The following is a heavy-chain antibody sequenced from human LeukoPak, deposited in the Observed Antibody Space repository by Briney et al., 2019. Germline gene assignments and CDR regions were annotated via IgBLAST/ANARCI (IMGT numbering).Heavy chain of an antibody. V-gene: IGHV5-51*01. CDR3: ARDEVTGTTPNSFDY. J-gene: IGHJ4*02. CDR1: GYSFTSYW. Sequence: GESLKISCQGSGYSFTSYWIGWVRQMPGKGLEWMGIIYPGDSDTRYSPSFQGQVTISADKSISTAYLQWSSLKTSDTAVYYCARDEVTGTTPNSFDYWGQGTLVTVSS. CDR2: IYPGDSDT. D-gene: IGHD1-7*01.